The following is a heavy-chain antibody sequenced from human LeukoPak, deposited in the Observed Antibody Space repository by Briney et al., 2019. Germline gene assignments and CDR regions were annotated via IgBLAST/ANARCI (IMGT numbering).Heavy chain of an antibody. Sequence: SETLSLTCTVSGGSISSSSYYWGWIRQPPGKGLEWIGGIYYSGSTYYNPSLKSRVTISVDTSKNQFSLKLSSVTAADTAVYYCARRGTSVRYWGQGTLVTVSS. J-gene: IGHJ4*02. D-gene: IGHD2-15*01. CDR3: ARRGTSVRY. V-gene: IGHV4-39*01. CDR1: GGSISSSSYY. CDR2: IYYSGST.